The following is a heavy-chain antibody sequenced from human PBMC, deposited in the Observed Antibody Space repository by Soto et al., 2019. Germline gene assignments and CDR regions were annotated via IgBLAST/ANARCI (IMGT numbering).Heavy chain of an antibody. CDR1: GYSFSTHG. D-gene: IGHD2-21*01. CDR2: ITPSNGHT. CDR3: ARFRDCGGSRCDASIPLDL. Sequence: QDQLVQSGVEVKRPGASVKVSCKASGYSFSTHGISWVRQAPGQGLEWMGWITPSNGHTNYEQKFQGRVTMTTDTSTNTGSMEVRSLRSDATAVYYGARFRDCGGSRCDASIPLDLWGQGTLVTVSS. V-gene: IGHV1-18*01. J-gene: IGHJ3*01.